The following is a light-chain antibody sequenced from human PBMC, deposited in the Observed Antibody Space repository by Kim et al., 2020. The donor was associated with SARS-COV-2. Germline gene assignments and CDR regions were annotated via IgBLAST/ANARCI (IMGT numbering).Light chain of an antibody. CDR3: QQYSKWPLT. J-gene: IGKJ4*01. CDR2: AAS. Sequence: PGERATLSCRASQSVRNALAWYQQKPGQAPRLLIRAASTRVTGVPARFSGSGSGAEFTLTFSSLQSEDFAVYYCQQYSKWPLTFGGGTKVDI. V-gene: IGKV3-15*01. CDR1: QSVRNA.